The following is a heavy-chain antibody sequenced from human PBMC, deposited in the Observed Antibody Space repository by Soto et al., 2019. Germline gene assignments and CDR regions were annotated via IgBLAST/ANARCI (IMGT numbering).Heavy chain of an antibody. CDR1: GFSFSIYN. Sequence: EVQLVESGGGLVRPGGSLRLSCAASGFSFSIYNMSWVRQAPGKGLEWVSFISSSSNYIYYVDSVKGRFTISRDNAKNSLFLQMNNLRAEDTAVYFCARDERSVAVAPFFDYWGQGTQVTVSS. CDR2: ISSSSNYI. V-gene: IGHV3-21*01. J-gene: IGHJ4*02. D-gene: IGHD6-19*01. CDR3: ARDERSVAVAPFFDY.